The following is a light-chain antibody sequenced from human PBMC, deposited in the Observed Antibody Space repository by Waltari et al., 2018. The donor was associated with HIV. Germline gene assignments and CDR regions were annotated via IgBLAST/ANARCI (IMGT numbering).Light chain of an antibody. J-gene: IGLJ2*01. CDR1: SSNIGDNT. CDR3: ATWDDSLNGNVV. CDR2: TNT. Sequence: QSVLTQPPSASGTPGQRVTISCSGSSSNIGDNTVNWYQQLPRTAPKLPIYTNTQRPPGVPDRCSGSKSGTSASLSIIGLQSEDEADYYCATWDDSLNGNVVFGGGTKLTVL. V-gene: IGLV1-44*01.